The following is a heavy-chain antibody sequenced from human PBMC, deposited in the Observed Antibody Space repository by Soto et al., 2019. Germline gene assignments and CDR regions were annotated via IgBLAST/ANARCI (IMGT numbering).Heavy chain of an antibody. Sequence: EVQLLESGGGLVQPGGSLRLSCAASGFSFSSYAMNWVRQAPGKGLEWVSFISGSGDSTYYADSVKGRFTISRDNSKNPMYLQMISLRAEGTAVYYCARRSSGWYFDYWGQGTLVIVSS. CDR3: ARRSSGWYFDY. CDR2: ISGSGDST. V-gene: IGHV3-23*01. CDR1: GFSFSSYA. D-gene: IGHD6-19*01. J-gene: IGHJ4*02.